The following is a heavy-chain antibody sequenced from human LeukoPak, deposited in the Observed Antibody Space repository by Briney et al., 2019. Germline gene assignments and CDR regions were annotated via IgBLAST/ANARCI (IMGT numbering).Heavy chain of an antibody. D-gene: IGHD1-26*01. CDR2: IKQDGSEK. CDR3: ARRRYSGSSQHFDY. CDR1: GFTFNSYW. Sequence: PGGSLRLSCAASGFTFNSYWMSWVRQAPGKGLEWVANIKQDGSEKYYVDSVKGRFTISRDNAKNSLYLQMNSLRAEDTAVYYCARRRYSGSSQHFDYWGLGTLVTVSS. J-gene: IGHJ4*02. V-gene: IGHV3-7*01.